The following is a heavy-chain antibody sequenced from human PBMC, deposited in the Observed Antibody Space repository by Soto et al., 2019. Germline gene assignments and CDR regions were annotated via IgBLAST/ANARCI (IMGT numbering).Heavy chain of an antibody. J-gene: IGHJ4*02. V-gene: IGHV3-21*01. CDR2: VSKSDYT. CDR3: AREDSIIIPAVSDF. CDR1: GFTFNNYG. D-gene: IGHD2-2*01. Sequence: GGTLRLSCVVSGFTFNNYGINWVRQAPGKGLEWVSTVSKSDYTYYSDSVKGRFTISRDNAKNSVSLQMNTLRAEDTAVYYCAREDSIIIPAVSDFWGQGTLVTVSS.